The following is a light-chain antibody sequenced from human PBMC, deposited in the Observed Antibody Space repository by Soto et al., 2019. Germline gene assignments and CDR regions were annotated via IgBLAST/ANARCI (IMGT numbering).Light chain of an antibody. CDR1: QSVSSSH. CDR3: QQYGSSPWA. V-gene: IGKV3-20*01. J-gene: IGKJ1*01. CDR2: GAS. Sequence: EIVLTQSPVTLSLSPGERATLSCRASQSVSSSHLAWYQQKPGQAPRLLIYGASSRATGIPDRFSGSGSGTDFTLTVSRREPEDFAGYYCQQYGSSPWAFGQGNKVYIK.